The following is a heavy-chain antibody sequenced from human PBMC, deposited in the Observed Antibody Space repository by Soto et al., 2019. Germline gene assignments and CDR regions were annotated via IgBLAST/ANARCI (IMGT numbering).Heavy chain of an antibody. CDR2: IYYSGTT. J-gene: IGHJ4*02. V-gene: IGHV4-39*01. CDR1: RYY. CDR3: AGESDGDYFAS. D-gene: IGHD3-10*01. Sequence: RYYWAWIRQPPGKGLEWIGSIYYSGTTYYNPSLKSRVTISVHTSKNQFSLKLSSVTAADTAVYHCAGESDGDYFASWRQG.